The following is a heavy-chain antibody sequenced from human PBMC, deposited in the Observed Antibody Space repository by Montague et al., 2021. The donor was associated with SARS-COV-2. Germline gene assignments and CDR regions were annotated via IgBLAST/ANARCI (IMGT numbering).Heavy chain of an antibody. CDR2: IYYTGST. D-gene: IGHD3-10*01. V-gene: IGHV4-39*01. J-gene: IGHJ4*02. CDR1: GGSISLSGYY. CDR3: ARSSYYSTSGSKPFDY. Sequence: SETLSLTCTVSGGSISLSGYYWGWIRQSPGKGPEWIGSIYYTGSTYYNPSLKSRVTISVDTSKNQFSLKLSSVTAADTAVYYCARSSYYSTSGSKPFDYWGQGTLVTASS.